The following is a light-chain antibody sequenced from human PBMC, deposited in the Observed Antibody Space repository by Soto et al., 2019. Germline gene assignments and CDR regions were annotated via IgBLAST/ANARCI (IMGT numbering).Light chain of an antibody. CDR2: GVS. CDR1: ESISSS. J-gene: IGKJ4*01. V-gene: IGKV1-39*01. Sequence: DIQMTQSPSSLSASVGDRVTITCRASESISSSLNWYQQKPGEAAKPLIYGVSSLESGVPSRFSGSGSVTDFTLTISSLQPEDFATYYCQQSYITPVPFGGGPKVEIK. CDR3: QQSYITPVP.